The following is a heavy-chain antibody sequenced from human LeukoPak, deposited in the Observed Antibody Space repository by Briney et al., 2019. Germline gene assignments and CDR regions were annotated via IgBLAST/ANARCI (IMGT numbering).Heavy chain of an antibody. Sequence: SETLSLTCTVSGGSISSSSYYWGWIRQPPGKGLEWIGSIYYSGSTYYNPSLKSRVTISVDTSKNQFSLKLSSVTAADTAVYYCARDPPRMYYDSSGPRGFWGQGTLVTVSS. J-gene: IGHJ4*02. CDR2: IYYSGST. D-gene: IGHD3-22*01. V-gene: IGHV4-39*07. CDR1: GGSISSSSYY. CDR3: ARDPPRMYYDSSGPRGF.